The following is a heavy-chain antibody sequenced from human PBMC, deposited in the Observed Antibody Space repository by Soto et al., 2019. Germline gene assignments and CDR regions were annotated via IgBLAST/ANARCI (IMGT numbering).Heavy chain of an antibody. CDR3: ARDQYSSGFNWFDP. CDR1: GFTVSSNY. D-gene: IGHD6-19*01. CDR2: IYSGGST. J-gene: IGHJ5*02. Sequence: EVQLVESGGGLVQPGGSLRLSCAASGFTVSSNYMSWVRQAAGKGLEWVSVIYSGGSTYYADSVKGRFTISRHNSKNTLYLQMNSLRAEDTAVYYCARDQYSSGFNWFDPWGQGTLVTVSS. V-gene: IGHV3-53*04.